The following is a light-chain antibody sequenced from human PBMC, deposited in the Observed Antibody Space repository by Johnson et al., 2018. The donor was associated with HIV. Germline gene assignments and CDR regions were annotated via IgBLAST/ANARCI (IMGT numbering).Light chain of an antibody. Sequence: QSVLMQPPSVSAAPGQKVTISCSGSSSNIGNNYVSWYRQLPGTAPKLLIYENNKRPSGIPDRFSGSKSGTSATLGITGLQTGDEADYYCATWDSRLIAGHVFGTGTKVSVL. CDR2: ENN. J-gene: IGLJ1*01. V-gene: IGLV1-51*02. CDR3: ATWDSRLIAGHV. CDR1: SSNIGNNY.